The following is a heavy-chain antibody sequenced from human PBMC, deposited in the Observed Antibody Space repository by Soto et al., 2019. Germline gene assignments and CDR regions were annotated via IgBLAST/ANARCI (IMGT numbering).Heavy chain of an antibody. CDR1: GFTFSSYA. J-gene: IGHJ4*02. V-gene: IGHV3-23*01. CDR3: AKRRTYSSGWYEFDY. Sequence: EVQLLESGGGLVQPGGSLRLSCVASGFTFSSYAMSWVRRAPGKGLEWVSAISAGGGSTYYADSVKGRFTISRDNSKNTLYLQMNTLRAEDTAVYYCAKRRTYSSGWYEFDYWGQGTLVTVSS. CDR2: ISAGGGST. D-gene: IGHD6-19*01.